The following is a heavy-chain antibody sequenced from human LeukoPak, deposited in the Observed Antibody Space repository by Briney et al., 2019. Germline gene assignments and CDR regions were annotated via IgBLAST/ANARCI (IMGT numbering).Heavy chain of an antibody. D-gene: IGHD1-26*01. V-gene: IGHV3-66*01. CDR2: IYSGGST. CDR3: ARVRGAGLQYYYMDV. Sequence: GGSLRLSCAASGFTVSNNYMSWVRQAPGKGLEWVSVIYSGGSTYYADSVKGRFTISRDNSKNTLYLQMNSLRAEDTAVYYCARVRGAGLQYYYMDVWGKGTTVTVSS. CDR1: GFTVSNNY. J-gene: IGHJ6*03.